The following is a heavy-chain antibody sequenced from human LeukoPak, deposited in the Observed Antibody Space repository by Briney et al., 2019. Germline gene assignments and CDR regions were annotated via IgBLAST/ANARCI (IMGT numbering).Heavy chain of an antibody. V-gene: IGHV4-4*07. J-gene: IGHJ3*02. D-gene: IGHD6-19*01. CDR1: GGSISSYY. Sequence: SETLSLTCTVSGGSISSYYWSWIRQPAGKGLEWIGRIYTSGSTNYNPSLKSRVTISVDTSKNQFSLKLSSVTAADTAVYYCARYSSAKDAFDIWGQGTMVTVSS. CDR3: ARYSSAKDAFDI. CDR2: IYTSGST.